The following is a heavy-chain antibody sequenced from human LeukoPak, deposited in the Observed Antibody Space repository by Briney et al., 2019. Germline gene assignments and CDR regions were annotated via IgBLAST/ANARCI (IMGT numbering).Heavy chain of an antibody. D-gene: IGHD3-22*01. CDR2: IKQDGSEK. Sequence: GGSLRLSCAASGFTFSSYWMSWVRQAPGKGLEWVANIKQDGSEKYYVDSVKGRFTISRDNAKNSLYLQMNSLRAEDTAVYYCARDQYYYDSSGYYRIYYYYGMDVWGQGTTVTVSS. CDR3: ARDQYYYDSSGYYRIYYYYGMDV. CDR1: GFTFSSYW. V-gene: IGHV3-7*01. J-gene: IGHJ6*02.